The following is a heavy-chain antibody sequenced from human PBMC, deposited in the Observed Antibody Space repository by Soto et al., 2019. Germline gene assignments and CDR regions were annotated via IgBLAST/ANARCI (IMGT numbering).Heavy chain of an antibody. CDR3: ARDRLGSLDY. Sequence: QVQLQESGPGLVKPSETLSLTCTVSGDSISTNQWGWVRQPPGKGLEWIGYISKRGSANQNPSLQSRVSMSIDMAKNQFSLRLSSETAADTAVYYCARDRLGSLDYWGQGTLVTVSS. D-gene: IGHD3-10*01. J-gene: IGHJ4*02. CDR1: GDSISTNQ. V-gene: IGHV4-59*01. CDR2: ISKRGSA.